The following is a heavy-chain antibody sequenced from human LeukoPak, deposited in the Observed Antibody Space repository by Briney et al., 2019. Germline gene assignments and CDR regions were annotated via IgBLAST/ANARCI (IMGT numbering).Heavy chain of an antibody. CDR3: ARDSLVVATPLLTYDY. CDR1: GFTFSSYS. V-gene: IGHV3-21*01. J-gene: IGHJ4*02. D-gene: IGHD5-12*01. Sequence: GGSLRLSCAASGFTFSSYSMNWVRQAPGKGLEWVSSISSSSSYIYYADSVKGRFTISRDNAKNSLYLRMNSLRAEDTAVYYCARDSLVVATPLLTYDYWGQGTLVTVSS. CDR2: ISSSSSYI.